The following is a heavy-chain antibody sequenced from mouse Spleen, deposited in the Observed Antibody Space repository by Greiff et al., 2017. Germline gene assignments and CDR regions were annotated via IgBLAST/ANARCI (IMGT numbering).Heavy chain of an antibody. V-gene: IGHV3-6*01. J-gene: IGHJ4*01. CDR3: AREDGNYPYYYAMDY. CDR1: GYSITSGYY. Sequence: VQLQQSGPGLVKPSQSLSLTCSVTGYSITSGYYWNWIRQFPGNKLEWMGYISYDGSNNYNPSLKNRISITRDTSKNQFFLKLNSVTTEDTATYYCAREDGNYPYYYAMDYWGQGTSVTVSS. CDR2: ISYDGSN. D-gene: IGHD2-1*01.